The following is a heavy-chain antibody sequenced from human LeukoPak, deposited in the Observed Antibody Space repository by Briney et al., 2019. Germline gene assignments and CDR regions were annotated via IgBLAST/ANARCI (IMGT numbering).Heavy chain of an antibody. CDR3: ARGEGAYYFDSSGYPNCFDP. J-gene: IGHJ5*02. CDR1: GYSFTSYW. Sequence: GESLKISCKGSGYSFTSYWIGWVRQMPGKGLEWMGIIYPGDSDTRYSPSFQGQVTISADKSISTAYLQWSSLKASDTAMYYCARGEGAYYFDSSGYPNCFDPWGQGTLVTVSS. CDR2: IYPGDSDT. V-gene: IGHV5-51*01. D-gene: IGHD3-22*01.